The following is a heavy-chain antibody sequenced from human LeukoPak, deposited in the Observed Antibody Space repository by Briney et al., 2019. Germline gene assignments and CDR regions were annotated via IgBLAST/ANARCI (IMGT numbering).Heavy chain of an antibody. Sequence: SVKVSCKASGFTFTSSALQSVREARGQHLEWIGWIVVGSGNTNYAQKFQERVTITGDMSTSTAHMELRSLRSEDTAVYYCAVDHPHCDSSCSKENWGQGTLVTVSS. D-gene: IGHD3-22*01. CDR3: AVDHPHCDSSCSKEN. J-gene: IGHJ4*02. CDR2: IVVGSGNT. CDR1: GFTFTSSA. V-gene: IGHV1-58*01.